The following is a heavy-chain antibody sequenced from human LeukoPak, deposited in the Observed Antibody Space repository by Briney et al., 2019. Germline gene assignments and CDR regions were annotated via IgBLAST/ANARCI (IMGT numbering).Heavy chain of an antibody. CDR2: INTNTGNP. Sequence: ASVKVSCKASGYTFSDYYIHWVRQAPGQGLEWMGWINTNTGNPTYAQGFTGRFVFSLDTSVSTAYLQISSLKAEDTAVYYCARGPYYDFWSGYYNFVYWGQGTLVTVSS. CDR1: GYTFSDYY. D-gene: IGHD3-3*01. CDR3: ARGPYYDFWSGYYNFVY. J-gene: IGHJ4*02. V-gene: IGHV7-4-1*02.